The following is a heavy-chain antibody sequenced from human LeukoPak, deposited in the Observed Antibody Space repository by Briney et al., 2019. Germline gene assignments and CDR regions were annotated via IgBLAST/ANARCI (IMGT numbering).Heavy chain of an antibody. V-gene: IGHV4-34*01. CDR3: ARAGGYDSFSLDY. D-gene: IGHD5-12*01. Sequence: SETLSLTCAVYGGSFSGYYWSWIRQPPGKGLEWIGEINHSGSTNYNPSLKSRVTISVDTSKNQFSLKLSSVTAADTAVYYCARAGGYDSFSLDYWGQGTLVTVSS. CDR2: INHSGST. J-gene: IGHJ4*02. CDR1: GGSFSGYY.